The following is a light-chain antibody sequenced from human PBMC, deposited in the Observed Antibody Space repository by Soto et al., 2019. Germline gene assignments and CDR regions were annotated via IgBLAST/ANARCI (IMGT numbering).Light chain of an antibody. CDR3: SSYTNINTRACV. CDR2: EVT. CDR1: SGDIGSYNR. Sequence: QSVLTQPASVSGSPGQSITISCTGTSGDIGSYNRVSWYQQHPGKAPKLIIYEVTDRPSGVSNRFSGSKSGNTASLTISGLQAEDEAKYYCSSYTNINTRACVXGTGTKVT. V-gene: IGLV2-14*01. J-gene: IGLJ1*01.